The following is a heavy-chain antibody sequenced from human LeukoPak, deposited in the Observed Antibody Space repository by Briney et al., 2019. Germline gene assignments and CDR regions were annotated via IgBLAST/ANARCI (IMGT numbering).Heavy chain of an antibody. Sequence: PGGSLRLSCAASGFTFSSYAMSWVRQAPGKGLEWVSAIRDSGSSTHYADSVKGRFTTSRDNSKDTLYMQMNSLRAEHTAVYYCAKDFFLAPRYTPDYWGQGTLVTVSS. D-gene: IGHD2-2*02. CDR3: AKDFFLAPRYTPDY. CDR1: GFTFSSYA. J-gene: IGHJ4*02. V-gene: IGHV3-23*01. CDR2: IRDSGSST.